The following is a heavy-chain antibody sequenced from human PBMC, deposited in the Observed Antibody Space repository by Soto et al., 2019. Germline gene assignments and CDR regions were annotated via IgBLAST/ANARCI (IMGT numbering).Heavy chain of an antibody. CDR2: IWYDGSNK. J-gene: IGHJ4*02. CDR1: GFTFSSYG. CDR3: ARERSRGYSGYDYAV. D-gene: IGHD5-12*01. V-gene: IGHV3-33*01. Sequence: GGSLRLSCAASGFTFSSYGMHWVRQAPGKGLEWVAVIWYDGSNKYYADSVKGRFTISRDNSKNTLYLQMNSLRAEDTAVYYCARERSRGYSGYDYAVWGQGTLVTVSS.